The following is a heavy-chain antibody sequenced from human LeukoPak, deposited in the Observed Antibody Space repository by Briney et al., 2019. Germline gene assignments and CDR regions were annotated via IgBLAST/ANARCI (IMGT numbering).Heavy chain of an antibody. V-gene: IGHV3-23*05. CDR2: IFASGSTT. Sequence: GGSLRLSCTASGFSFSGHWMHWARQLPGKGLEWVSPIFASGSTTKYADSVKGRFTISRDNSKNTLYLQMNSLRAEDTAVYYCAKDLRPDGINDFDHWGQGTLVTVSS. CDR3: AKDLRPDGINDFDH. D-gene: IGHD1-1*01. CDR1: GFSFSGHW. J-gene: IGHJ4*02.